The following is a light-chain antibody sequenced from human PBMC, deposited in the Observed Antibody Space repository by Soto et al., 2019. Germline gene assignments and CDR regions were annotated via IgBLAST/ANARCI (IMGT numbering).Light chain of an antibody. V-gene: IGLV2-14*01. J-gene: IGLJ1*01. Sequence: QSVLTQPTSVSGSPGQSITISCTGTSSDVGGYNYVSWYQQHSGKAPKLMIYDVSNRPSGVSNRFSGSKSGNTASLTISGLQAEDEADYLCSSYSSSSTYVFGTGTKVTVL. CDR3: SSYSSSSTYV. CDR1: SSDVGGYNY. CDR2: DVS.